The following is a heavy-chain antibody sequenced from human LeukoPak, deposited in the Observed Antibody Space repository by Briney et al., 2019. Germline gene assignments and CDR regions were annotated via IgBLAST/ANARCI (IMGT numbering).Heavy chain of an antibody. D-gene: IGHD2-2*01. CDR3: ARGVVPAAPYYYYYYYMDV. J-gene: IGHJ6*03. V-gene: IGHV1-69*13. Sequence: GASVKVSCKASGGGFWRHLQQYGCGWGRQAPGQGLECMAGIIPIFRTPKNPQKFQGRVTITADESTSTAYMELSSLRSEDTAVYYCARGVVPAAPYYYYYYYMDVWGKGTTVTVSS. CDR1: GGGFWRHLQQYG. CDR2: IIPIFRTP.